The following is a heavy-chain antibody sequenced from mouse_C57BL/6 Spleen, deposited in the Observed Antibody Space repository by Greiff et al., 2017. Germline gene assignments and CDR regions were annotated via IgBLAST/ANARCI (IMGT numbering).Heavy chain of an antibody. CDR2: IRNKANGYTT. Sequence: DVHLVESGGGLVQPGGSLSLSCAASGFTFTDYYMSWVRQPPGKALEWLGFIRNKANGYTTEYSPSVKGRLTISRDNSQSILYLQMNALRAEDSATYYCARWVYDYDDYWGQGTTLTVSS. J-gene: IGHJ2*01. CDR1: GFTFTDYY. CDR3: ARWVYDYDDY. V-gene: IGHV7-3*01. D-gene: IGHD2-4*01.